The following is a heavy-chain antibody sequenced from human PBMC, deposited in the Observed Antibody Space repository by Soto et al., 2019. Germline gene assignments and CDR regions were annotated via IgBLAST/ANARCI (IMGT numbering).Heavy chain of an antibody. CDR3: ARDSSAWYRFDP. D-gene: IGHD6-19*01. CDR2: ISGSDGTT. J-gene: IGHJ5*02. Sequence: EVQLLESGGGLVQPGWSLRLSCAASGFTFLSYGMTWVRQAPGQGLEWVSYISGSDGTTYYADSVKGRFTISRDNSKDTLYLQMNSLRAEDTAVYFCARDSSAWYRFDPWGQGTLVTVSS. V-gene: IGHV3-23*01. CDR1: GFTFLSYG.